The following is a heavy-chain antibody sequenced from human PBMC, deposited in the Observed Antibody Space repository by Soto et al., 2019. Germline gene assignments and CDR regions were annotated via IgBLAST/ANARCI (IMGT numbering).Heavy chain of an antibody. D-gene: IGHD3-9*01. CDR2: IYYSGST. V-gene: IGHV4-59*08. Sequence: SETLSLTCTVSGGFISNYYWSWIRQSPGKGLEWIAYIYYSGSTKYNPSLKSRVTISVDTSKNQFSLKMNSVTAADTAVYYCGRYDILTGYSDRFDPWGQGILVTVSS. J-gene: IGHJ5*02. CDR1: GGFISNYY. CDR3: GRYDILTGYSDRFDP.